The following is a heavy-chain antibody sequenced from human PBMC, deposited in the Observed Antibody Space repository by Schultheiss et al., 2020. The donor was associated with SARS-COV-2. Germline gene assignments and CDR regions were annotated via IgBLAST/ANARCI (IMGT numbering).Heavy chain of an antibody. J-gene: IGHJ1*01. CDR3: ARIVSGWNTIDS. Sequence: SETLSLTCAVSGGSISSSNWWSWVRQPPGKGLEWIGEINHSGSTNYNPSLKSRVTISVDTSKNQFSLKLSSVTAADTAVYYCARIVSGWNTIDSWGPGILVTVSS. V-gene: IGHV4-4*02. CDR2: INHSGST. D-gene: IGHD6-19*01. CDR1: GGSISSSNW.